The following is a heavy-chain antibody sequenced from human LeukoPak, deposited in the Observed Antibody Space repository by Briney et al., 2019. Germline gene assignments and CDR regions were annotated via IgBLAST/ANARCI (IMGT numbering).Heavy chain of an antibody. Sequence: GGSLRLSCAASGFTFSSYDMHWVRQATGNGLEWVSTIGAAGEMFYPGSVKGRFTISRDDAKNSMYLQMNSLRAADTAVYYCVRRLRGWSPGFDYWGQGILVTVSS. CDR3: VRRLRGWSPGFDY. CDR2: IGAAGEM. J-gene: IGHJ4*02. D-gene: IGHD6-19*01. V-gene: IGHV3-13*04. CDR1: GFTFSSYD.